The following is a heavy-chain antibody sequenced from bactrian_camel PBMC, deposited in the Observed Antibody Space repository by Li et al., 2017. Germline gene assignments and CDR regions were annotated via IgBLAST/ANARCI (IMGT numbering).Heavy chain of an antibody. J-gene: IGHJ4*01. CDR1: AVFYSRLC. D-gene: IGHD2*01. CDR2: IFTHRRTT. Sequence: QLVESGGGSGQVGGSLTLSCEAPAVFYSRLCIAWFRQDSGTEREGVASIFTHRRTTWYTDSVKGRFTISRDNAKNTLYLQLNSLKPEDTAMYYCAAVRRIVAREACRGEGASEFDVWGQGTQVTVS. CDR3: AAVRRIVAREACRGEGASEFDV. V-gene: IGHV3-2*01.